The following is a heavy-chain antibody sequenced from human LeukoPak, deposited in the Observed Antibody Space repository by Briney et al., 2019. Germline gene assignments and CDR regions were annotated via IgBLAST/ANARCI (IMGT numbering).Heavy chain of an antibody. CDR2: LSHSGST. Sequence: CXVSAYSISSGYYWGWIRQPPGKGLEWIGSLSHSGSTYYNPSLKSRVTISVDTSKNQFSLRLRSVTAADTAVYYCXRGXPAXXXXDYWGQXMXVTVSS. J-gene: IGHJ4*02. CDR3: XRGXPAXXXXDY. V-gene: IGHV4-38-2*02. CDR1: AYSISSGYY. D-gene: IGHD2-2*01.